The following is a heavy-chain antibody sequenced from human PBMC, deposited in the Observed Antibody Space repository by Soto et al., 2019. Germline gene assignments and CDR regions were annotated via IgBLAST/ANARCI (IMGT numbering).Heavy chain of an antibody. CDR2: ISTTTVTT. CDR3: ARDRGGAWLFDS. CDR1: GFTFTTYS. J-gene: IGHJ4*02. Sequence: EVKLVESGGGLVQPGGSLRLSCAASGFTFTTYSMNWVRQAPGKGLEWISHISTTTVTTYYADSVKGRFTISNDNDADSIFQHMNNLRDEDTAVYYCARDRGGAWLFDSWGQGTLVTVSS. D-gene: IGHD5-12*01. V-gene: IGHV3-48*02.